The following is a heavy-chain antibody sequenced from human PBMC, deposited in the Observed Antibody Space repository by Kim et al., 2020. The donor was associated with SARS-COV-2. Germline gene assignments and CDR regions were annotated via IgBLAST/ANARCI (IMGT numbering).Heavy chain of an antibody. Sequence: GGSLRLSCAATGFTFSDYTMSWVRQAPGKGLEWVSAISGSGGNTYYADSVKGRFTISRDNSVNTLYLQMNSLRAEDTAVYYCARRNYYLHYWGQGTLVTV. CDR2: ISGSGGNT. CDR1: GFTFSDYT. D-gene: IGHD3-10*01. CDR3: ARRNYYLHY. V-gene: IGHV3-23*01. J-gene: IGHJ4*02.